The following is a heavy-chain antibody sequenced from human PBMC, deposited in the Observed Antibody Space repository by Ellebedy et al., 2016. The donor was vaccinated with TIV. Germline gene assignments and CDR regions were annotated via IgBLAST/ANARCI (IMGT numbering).Heavy chain of an antibody. CDR2: IFPGDFDT. D-gene: IGHD3-22*01. V-gene: IGHV5-51*01. J-gene: IGHJ5*02. Sequence: GESLKISCKGSGYTFSTFWIGWVRQVPGKALEWMGIIFPGDFDTRYSPSFQGQVTISVDKAISTAYLEWHPLNESDTAIYYCARRGYYDKSGLDAWGRGTLATVSS. CDR1: GYTFSTFW. CDR3: ARRGYYDKSGLDA.